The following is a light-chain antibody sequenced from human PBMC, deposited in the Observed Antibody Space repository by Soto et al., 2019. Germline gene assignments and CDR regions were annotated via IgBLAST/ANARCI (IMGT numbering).Light chain of an antibody. CDR3: QQCDTSPWT. Sequence: EIVLTQSPDTLSLSPGERATLSCRASQSISSYLAWYQQKPGQAPRLLIYGASSRPTGIPDRFSGSGSGTDFTLAISRLEPGDSAVYFCQQCDTSPWTFGQGTKVEIK. CDR2: GAS. V-gene: IGKV3-20*01. J-gene: IGKJ1*01. CDR1: QSISSY.